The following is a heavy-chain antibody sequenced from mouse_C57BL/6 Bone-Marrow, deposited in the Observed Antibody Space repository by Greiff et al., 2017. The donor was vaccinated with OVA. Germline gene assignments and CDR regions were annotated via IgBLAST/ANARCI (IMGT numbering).Heavy chain of an antibody. CDR1: GFTFSDFY. CDR2: SRNKANDYTT. D-gene: IGHD4-1*01. CDR3: ARDRGTGTFDY. J-gene: IGHJ2*01. Sequence: EVKLVESGGGLVQSGRSLRLSCATSGFTFSDFYMEWVRHAPGKGLEWIAASRNKANDYTTEYSASVKGRFIVSRDTSQSILYLQMNALRAEDTAIYYCARDRGTGTFDYWGQGTTLTVSS. V-gene: IGHV7-1*01.